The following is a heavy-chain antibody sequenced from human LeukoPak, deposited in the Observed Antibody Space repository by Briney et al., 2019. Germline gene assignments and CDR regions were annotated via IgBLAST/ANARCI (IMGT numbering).Heavy chain of an antibody. V-gene: IGHV3-23*01. Sequence: GGSLRLSCAASGFTFSSYAMSWVRQAPGKGLEWVSAISGSDGSTYYADSVKGRFTISRDNSKNTLYLQMNSLRAEDTAVYYCAKDDFGLDAFDIWGQGTMVTVSS. CDR1: GFTFSSYA. D-gene: IGHD3/OR15-3a*01. J-gene: IGHJ3*02. CDR2: ISGSDGST. CDR3: AKDDFGLDAFDI.